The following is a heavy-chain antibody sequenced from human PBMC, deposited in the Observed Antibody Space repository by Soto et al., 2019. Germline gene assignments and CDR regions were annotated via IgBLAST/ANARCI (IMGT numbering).Heavy chain of an antibody. CDR2: ISSYNGNT. J-gene: IGHJ6*02. D-gene: IGHD6-6*01. CDR1: GGTFSSYA. CDR3: ARDRPTSSIRARDYYYAMDV. V-gene: IGHV1-18*01. Sequence: GASLKVSCKASGGTFSSYAISWVRQAPGQGLEWMGWISSYNGNTNYAQKLQGRVTMTTDTSTTTAYMELRSLRSDDTAVYYCARDRPTSSIRARDYYYAMDVWGQGTTVNVSS.